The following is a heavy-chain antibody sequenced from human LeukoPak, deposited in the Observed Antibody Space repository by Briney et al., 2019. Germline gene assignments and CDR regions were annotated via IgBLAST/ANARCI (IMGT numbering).Heavy chain of an antibody. CDR2: ISYDVSNK. J-gene: IGHJ4*02. D-gene: IGHD5-12*01. CDR1: GFTSGSYA. Sequence: GRSLRLSWVVSGFTSGSYAMHWVRPAPGKGREWEAVISYDVSNKYYTNSVKGRFTTSRDNSKNTLYLQMNSLRAEDTAVYYCARRKVATADYWGQGTLVTVSS. CDR3: ARRKVATADY. V-gene: IGHV3-30*04.